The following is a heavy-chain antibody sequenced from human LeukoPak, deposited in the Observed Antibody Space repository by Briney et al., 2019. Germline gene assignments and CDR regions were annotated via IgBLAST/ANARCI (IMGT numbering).Heavy chain of an antibody. CDR1: GGSISSYY. D-gene: IGHD3-22*01. Sequence: SETLSLTCTVSGGSISSYYWSWIRQPPGKGLEGIGYIYYSGSTNYNPSLKSRVTISVDTSKNQFSLKLSSVTAADTAVYYCARDLSGYYFDYWGQGTLVTVSS. V-gene: IGHV4-59*01. J-gene: IGHJ4*02. CDR3: ARDLSGYYFDY. CDR2: IYYSGST.